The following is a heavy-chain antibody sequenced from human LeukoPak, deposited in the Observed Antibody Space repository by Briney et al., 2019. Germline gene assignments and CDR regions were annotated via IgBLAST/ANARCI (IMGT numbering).Heavy chain of an antibody. J-gene: IGHJ4*02. Sequence: GGSLRLSCAASGFTFSSYSVNWVRQAPGKGLEWVSYISSSSSTIYYADSVKGRFTISRDNAKNSLYLQMNNLRAEDTAVYYCARGRIAVAVSRFDYWGQGTLVTVSS. CDR1: GFTFSSYS. CDR2: ISSSSSTI. D-gene: IGHD6-19*01. CDR3: ARGRIAVAVSRFDY. V-gene: IGHV3-48*04.